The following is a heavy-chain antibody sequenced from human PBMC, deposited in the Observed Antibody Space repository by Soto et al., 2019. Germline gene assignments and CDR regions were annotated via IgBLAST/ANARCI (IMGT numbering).Heavy chain of an antibody. V-gene: IGHV4-34*01. D-gene: IGHD3-22*01. Sequence: PSETLSLTCAVYGGSFSGYYWSWIRQPPGKGLEWIGEINHSGSTNYNPSLKSRVTISVDTSKNQFSLKLSSVTAADTAVYYCARRFYFDSSGYYHSIYYYYYGMDVWGQGTTVTVSS. CDR2: INHSGST. CDR3: ARRFYFDSSGYYHSIYYYYYGMDV. CDR1: GGSFSGYY. J-gene: IGHJ6*02.